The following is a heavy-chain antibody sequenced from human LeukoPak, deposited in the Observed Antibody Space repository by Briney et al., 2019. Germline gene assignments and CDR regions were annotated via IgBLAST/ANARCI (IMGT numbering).Heavy chain of an antibody. V-gene: IGHV3-23*01. Sequence: GGSLRLSCAASGFTFSSYAMSWVRQAPGKGLEWVSSISGSGGSTYYADSVKGRFTISRDNSKNTLYLQMNSLRGEDTAVYYCAKDREGTIADYFGYWGQGTLVTVSS. CDR2: ISGSGGST. CDR1: GFTFSSYA. D-gene: IGHD1-7*01. J-gene: IGHJ4*02. CDR3: AKDREGTIADYFGY.